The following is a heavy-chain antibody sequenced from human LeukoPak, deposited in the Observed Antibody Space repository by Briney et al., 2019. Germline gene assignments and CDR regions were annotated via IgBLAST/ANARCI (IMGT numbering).Heavy chain of an antibody. CDR2: IKQDGSEK. V-gene: IGHV3-7*01. D-gene: IGHD6-19*01. J-gene: IGHJ4*02. CDR3: AREGSGWSRHFDY. CDR1: GFTFSSYW. Sequence: GGSLRLPCAASGFTFSSYWMSWVRQAPGKGLEWVANIKQDGSEKYYVDSVKGRFTISRDNAKNSLYLQMNSLRAEDTAVYYCAREGSGWSRHFDYWGQGTLVTVSS.